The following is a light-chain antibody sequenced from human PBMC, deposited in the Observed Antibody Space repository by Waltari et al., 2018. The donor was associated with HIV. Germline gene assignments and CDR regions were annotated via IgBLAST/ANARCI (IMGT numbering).Light chain of an antibody. V-gene: IGKV4-1*01. CDR1: QSILYTSNNKNY. CDR2: WAS. CDR3: QQYYITPWT. J-gene: IGKJ1*01. Sequence: DIVMAQSPDSLAVSLGERAPINCKSSQSILYTSNNKNYLAWYQQKPGQPPKLLIYWASSRESGVPDRFSGSGSGTEFTLTITSLQAEDVAVYYCQQYYITPWTFGQGTKVEIK.